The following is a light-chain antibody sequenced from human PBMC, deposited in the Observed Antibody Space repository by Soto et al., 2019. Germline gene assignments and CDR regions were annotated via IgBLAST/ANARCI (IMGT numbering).Light chain of an antibody. J-gene: IGLJ1*01. CDR2: SNN. CDR3: ASWDDSLNGLV. V-gene: IGLV1-44*01. Sequence: QSALTQPPSASGTPGQKVTISCTGGSSNIGSNAGNWYRQFPGTAPKLLIYSNNQRPSGVPDRFSGSKSGTSASLAISGLQSEDEADYYCASWDDSLNGLVFGTGTKVTVL. CDR1: SSNIGSNA.